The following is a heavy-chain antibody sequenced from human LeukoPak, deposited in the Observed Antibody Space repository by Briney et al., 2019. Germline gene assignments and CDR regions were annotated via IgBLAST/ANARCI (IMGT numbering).Heavy chain of an antibody. CDR1: GFTFSNAW. Sequence: GGSLRLSCAASGFTFSNAWMTWVRQAPGKGLEWVGRIKSKTDGGSTYYADSVKGRFTISRDNSKNTLYLQMNSLRAEDTAVYYCAKAPPRIELRFLEWLFFDYWGQGTLVTVSS. CDR3: AKAPPRIELRFLEWLFFDY. CDR2: IKSKTDGGST. J-gene: IGHJ4*02. D-gene: IGHD3-3*01. V-gene: IGHV3-15*01.